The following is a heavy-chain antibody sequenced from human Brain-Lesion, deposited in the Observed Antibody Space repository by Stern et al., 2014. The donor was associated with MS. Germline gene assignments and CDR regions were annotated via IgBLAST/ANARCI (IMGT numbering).Heavy chain of an antibody. Sequence: QVQLVESGPGLVKPSQTLSLACAVSGASVGGGDWYWSWIRQPPGKGLEWLGHIYYSGTTSYKPSLKSRLSISLDTSKNQFSLNLTSVTAADTAVYYCAGAIGKYELLESFDMWGQGTMVTVSS. CDR3: AGAIGKYELLESFDM. D-gene: IGHD1-1*01. CDR1: GASVGGGDWY. J-gene: IGHJ3*02. V-gene: IGHV4-30-4*01. CDR2: IYYSGTT.